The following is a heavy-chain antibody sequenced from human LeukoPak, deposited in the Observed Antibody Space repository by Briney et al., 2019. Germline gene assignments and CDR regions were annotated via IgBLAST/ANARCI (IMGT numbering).Heavy chain of an antibody. CDR2: ISDSGST. Sequence: SETLSLTCVVSGGSLSTHHWSWIWQSPGRGLEWIGYISDSGSTNYNPSLKSRVTISVDTSKNQFSLKLSSVTAADTAVYFCARRKAVRPRDYYFDYWGQGTLVTVSS. CDR1: GGSLSTHH. D-gene: IGHD6-6*01. V-gene: IGHV4-59*11. J-gene: IGHJ4*02. CDR3: ARRKAVRPRDYYFDY.